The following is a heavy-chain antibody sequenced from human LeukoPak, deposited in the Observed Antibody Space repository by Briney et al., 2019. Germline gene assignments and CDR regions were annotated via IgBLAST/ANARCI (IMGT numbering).Heavy chain of an antibody. CDR3: ARGDFLKAAAHYYFDY. CDR2: INPSGGST. V-gene: IGHV1-46*01. CDR1: GYTFTYYY. D-gene: IGHD6-13*01. Sequence: ASVKVSCKASGYTFTYYYIHWVRQAPGQGLEWMGIINPSGGSTMYAQKFQGRVTMTRDTSTSTVYMELSSLRPEDTAVYYCARGDFLKAAAHYYFDYWGQGILVTVSS. J-gene: IGHJ4*02.